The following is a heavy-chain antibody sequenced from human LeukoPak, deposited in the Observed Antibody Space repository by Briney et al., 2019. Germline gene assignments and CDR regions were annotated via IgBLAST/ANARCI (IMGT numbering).Heavy chain of an antibody. CDR1: GFSFSNYA. Sequence: GGSLRLSCVASGFSFSNYAMTWVRQAPGKGLEWVSGISASGGTTNSAGSVKGRFTISRDNSENTLYLQMNSLRAEDTAVYYCAKDSDGSGSPSPFDYWGQGTLVTVSS. V-gene: IGHV3-23*01. CDR2: ISASGGTT. CDR3: AKDSDGSGSPSPFDY. D-gene: IGHD3-10*01. J-gene: IGHJ4*02.